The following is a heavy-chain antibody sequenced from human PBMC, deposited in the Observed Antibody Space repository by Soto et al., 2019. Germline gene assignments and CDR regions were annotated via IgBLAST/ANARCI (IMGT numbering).Heavy chain of an antibody. CDR3: AKDYRLVGMDV. CDR1: GYSFTSYW. CDR2: IYPGDSDT. J-gene: IGHJ6*02. V-gene: IGHV5-51*01. D-gene: IGHD3-16*02. Sequence: PGESLKISCKGSGYSFTSYWIGWVRQMPGKGLEWMGIIYPGDSDTRYSPSFQGQVTISADKFISTAYLQWSSLKAEDTAVYYCAKDYRLVGMDVWGQGTTVTVSS.